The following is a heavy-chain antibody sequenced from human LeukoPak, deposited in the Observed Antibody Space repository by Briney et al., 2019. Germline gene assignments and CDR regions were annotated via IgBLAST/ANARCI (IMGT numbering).Heavy chain of an antibody. CDR3: ARVTARDRGRDFGY. J-gene: IGHJ4*02. CDR2: INPNSGGT. CDR1: GYTFTGYY. D-gene: IGHD5-18*01. Sequence: EASVKVSCKASGYTFTGYYMHWVRQAPGQGLEWMGWINPNSGGTNYAQKFQGRVTMTRDTSISTAYMELSRLRSDDTAVYYCARVTARDRGRDFGYWGQGTLVTVSS. V-gene: IGHV1-2*02.